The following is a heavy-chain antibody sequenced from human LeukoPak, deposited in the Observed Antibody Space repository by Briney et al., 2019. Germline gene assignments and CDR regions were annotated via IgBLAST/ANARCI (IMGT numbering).Heavy chain of an antibody. CDR3: GRDLGRDRFFAS. CDR1: GFTFSPYP. Sequence: GGSLRLSCAASGFTFSPYPMNWVRQAPGKGLEWVSYISGPSDTIHYADSVKGRFTISRDNAKNSLYLQMNSLGAEDTAVYYWGRDLGRDRFFASGGQGPLVTVSS. CDR2: ISGPSDTI. V-gene: IGHV3-48*04. J-gene: IGHJ4*02. D-gene: IGHD5-24*01.